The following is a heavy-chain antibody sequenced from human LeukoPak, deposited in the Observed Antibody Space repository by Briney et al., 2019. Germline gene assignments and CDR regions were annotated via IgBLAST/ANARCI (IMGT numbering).Heavy chain of an antibody. Sequence: SETLSLTCTVSGGSISSYYWSWIRQPPGKGLEWTGYIYYSGSTNYNPSLKSRVTISIDTSKNQFSVNLSSVTAADTAVYHCASFSVRTGLDYWGQGTLVTVSS. CDR3: ASFSVRTGLDY. CDR1: GGSISSYY. D-gene: IGHD1-1*01. CDR2: IYYSGST. J-gene: IGHJ4*02. V-gene: IGHV4-59*01.